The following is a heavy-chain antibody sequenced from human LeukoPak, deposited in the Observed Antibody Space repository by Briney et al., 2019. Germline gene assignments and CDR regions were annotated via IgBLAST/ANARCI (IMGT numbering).Heavy chain of an antibody. Sequence: SQTLSLTCAVSGGSISSGGYSWSWIRQPPGKGLEWIGYIYHSGSTYYNPSLKSRVTISVDRSKNQFSLKLSSVTAADTAVYYCARGGYSRTFDYWGQGTLVTVSS. CDR3: ARGGYSRTFDY. J-gene: IGHJ4*02. CDR1: GGSISSGGYS. D-gene: IGHD5-12*01. CDR2: IYHSGST. V-gene: IGHV4-30-2*01.